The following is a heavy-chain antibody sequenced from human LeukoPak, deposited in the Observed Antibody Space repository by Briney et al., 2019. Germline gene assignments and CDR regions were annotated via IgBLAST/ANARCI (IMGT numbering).Heavy chain of an antibody. CDR3: ARVEPYSYYFGMDV. CDR1: GGSISTYY. V-gene: IGHV4-59*08. CDR2: IHDTGST. D-gene: IGHD1-26*01. Sequence: TSETLSLTCTVSGGSISTYYWSWIRQSPGKGLDWIGYIHDTGSTNYNPSLKSRVSISVDRFKSQFSLHLSSVTAADTAVYFCARVEPYSYYFGMDVWGRGTTVTVSS. J-gene: IGHJ6*02.